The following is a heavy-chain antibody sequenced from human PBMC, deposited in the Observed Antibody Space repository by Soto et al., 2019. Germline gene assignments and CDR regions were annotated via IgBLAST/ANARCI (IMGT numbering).Heavy chain of an antibody. J-gene: IGHJ3*01. V-gene: IGHV1-2*04. Sequence: ASVKVSCKASGYTFTGYYMHWVRQAPGQGLEWMGWINPNSGGTNYAQKFQGWVTMTRDTSISTAYMELSRLRSEDTAVYYCARSQLPASASVVFVLWGQGTMVTVSS. CDR1: GYTFTGYY. CDR3: ARSQLPASASVVFVL. CDR2: INPNSGGT. D-gene: IGHD2-2*01.